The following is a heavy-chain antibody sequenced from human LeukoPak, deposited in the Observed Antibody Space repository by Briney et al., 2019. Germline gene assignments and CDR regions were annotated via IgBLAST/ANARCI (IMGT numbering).Heavy chain of an antibody. Sequence: SETLSLTCTVCGGSHNSYYWSWLRQPPGKGLEWIGNIYHSGSTNYNPSLKSRVTISVDKSKKHFPLTLTHAPPAGPARSYLSLKSRVTISVDTSKKQFSLKLTCVTAADTAVYYCARDSATSLEFNWNQDYYDYYYMDVWDKGTTVTVSS. CDR1: GGSHNSYY. CDR3: SLKSRVTISVDTSKKQFSLKLTCVTAADTAVYYCARDSATSLEFNWNQDYYDYYYMDV. J-gene: IGHJ6*03. V-gene: IGHV4-59*12. D-gene: IGHD3-10*01. CDR2: IYHSGST.